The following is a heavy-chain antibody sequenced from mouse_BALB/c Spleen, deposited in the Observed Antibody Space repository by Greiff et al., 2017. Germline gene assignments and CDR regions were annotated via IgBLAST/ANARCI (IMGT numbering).Heavy chain of an antibody. CDR1: GFTFSGFG. D-gene: IGHD1-3*01. J-gene: IGHJ3*01. CDR2: ISGGGSYI. Sequence: EVKLVESGGGLVQPGGSRKISCAASGFTFSGFGMYWVRQAPEKGLEWVAYISGGGSYIYYTDTVKGRFTISRDNGKNNLYLQMRSLRSEDTAMFDSERDESDCDSPDSFDYWGQGTLVTVSA. CDR3: ERDESDCDSPDSFDY. V-gene: IGHV5-17*03.